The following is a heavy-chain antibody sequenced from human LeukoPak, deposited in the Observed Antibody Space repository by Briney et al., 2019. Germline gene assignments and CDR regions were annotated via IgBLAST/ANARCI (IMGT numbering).Heavy chain of an antibody. CDR1: GYSFSNYW. D-gene: IGHD2-15*01. CDR2: IYPGDSDT. V-gene: IGHV5-51*01. Sequence: GESLKISCKGSGYSFSNYWIGWVRQLPGKGLEWMGIIYPGDSDTKYSPSFQGQVSISADKSISTAYLQWSSLKASDTAMYYCARREDIVTGGFDYWGQGTLVTVSS. J-gene: IGHJ4*02. CDR3: ARREDIVTGGFDY.